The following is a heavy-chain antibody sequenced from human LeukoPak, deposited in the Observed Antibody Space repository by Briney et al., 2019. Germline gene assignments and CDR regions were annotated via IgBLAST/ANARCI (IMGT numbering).Heavy chain of an antibody. CDR2: IKQDGSEK. D-gene: IGHD5-12*01. Sequence: GGSLRLSCAASGFTFSDYYMSWIRQAPGKGLEWVANIKQDGSEKYYVDSVKGRFTISRDNAKNSLYLQMNSLRAEDTAVYYCARDRSWRRGYSGYDTNFDYWGQGTLVTVSS. J-gene: IGHJ4*02. CDR3: ARDRSWRRGYSGYDTNFDY. CDR1: GFTFSDYY. V-gene: IGHV3-7*01.